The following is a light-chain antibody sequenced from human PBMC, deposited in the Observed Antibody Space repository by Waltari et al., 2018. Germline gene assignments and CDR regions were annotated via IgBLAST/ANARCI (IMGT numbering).Light chain of an antibody. V-gene: IGLV1-40*01. Sequence: QSALTQPPSVSGAPGQRVTISCTGSSSNMGAGYDVNWYQQLPGTAPKLLIYWNSSRPSGVPGRFSASKSGTSASLAIIGLQAEDEGSYYCQSFDTSLGVLFGGGTKLTVL. CDR3: QSFDTSLGVL. CDR2: WNS. J-gene: IGLJ2*01. CDR1: SSNMGAGYD.